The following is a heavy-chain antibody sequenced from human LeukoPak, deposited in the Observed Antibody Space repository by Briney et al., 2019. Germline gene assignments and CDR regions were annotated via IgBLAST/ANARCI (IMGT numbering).Heavy chain of an antibody. CDR3: ARTEGRRRYCSSTSCFYYYYYMDV. Sequence: GASVKVSCKASGGTFSSYAISWVRQAPGQGLEWMGGIIPIFGTANYAQKFQGRVTITTDESTSTAYMELSSLRSEDTAVYYCARTEGRRRYCSSTSCFYYYYYMDVWGKGTTVTVSS. CDR2: IIPIFGTA. J-gene: IGHJ6*03. V-gene: IGHV1-69*05. CDR1: GGTFSSYA. D-gene: IGHD2-2*01.